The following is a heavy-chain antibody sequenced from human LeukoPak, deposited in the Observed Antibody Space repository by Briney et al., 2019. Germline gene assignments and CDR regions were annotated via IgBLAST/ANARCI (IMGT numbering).Heavy chain of an antibody. CDR2: IKQDGSEK. Sequence: GGSLRLSCAVSGFIFSDYWMSWFRQAPGKGLEWVANIKQDGSEKYYVDSVKGRFTISRDNAKNSLYLQMNSLRVGDTAVYYCAREIKWGSGYWGQGTLVSVSS. J-gene: IGHJ4*02. V-gene: IGHV3-7*01. CDR1: GFIFSDYW. D-gene: IGHD7-27*01. CDR3: AREIKWGSGY.